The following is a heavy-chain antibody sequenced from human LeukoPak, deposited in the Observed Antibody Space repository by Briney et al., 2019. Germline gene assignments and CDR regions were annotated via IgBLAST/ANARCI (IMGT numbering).Heavy chain of an antibody. V-gene: IGHV3-30*02. CDR1: GFTFSSYG. CDR3: AKDSLSLVPLGMVRGVYIDY. J-gene: IGHJ4*02. Sequence: GGSLRLSCAASGFTFSSYGMHWVRQAPGKGLEWVAFIRYDGSNKYYADSVKGRFTISRDNSKNTLYLQMNSLRAEDTAVYYCAKDSLSLVPLGMVRGVYIDYWGQGTLVTVSS. D-gene: IGHD3-10*01. CDR2: IRYDGSNK.